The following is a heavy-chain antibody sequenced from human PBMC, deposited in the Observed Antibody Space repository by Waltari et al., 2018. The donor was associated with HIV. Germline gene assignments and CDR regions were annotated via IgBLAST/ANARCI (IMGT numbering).Heavy chain of an antibody. Sequence: LVQPGGSLRLSCAASGFTFSSYAMSWVRQAPGKGLEWVSGISGSGRSTYYADSVKGRFTISRDNSKNTVYLQMNSLRAEDTAVYYCAKSGGDILTGHSYYYYGMDVWGLGTTVTVSS. V-gene: IGHV3-23*01. D-gene: IGHD3-9*01. CDR1: GFTFSSYA. CDR3: AKSGGDILTGHSYYYYGMDV. J-gene: IGHJ6*02. CDR2: ISGSGRST.